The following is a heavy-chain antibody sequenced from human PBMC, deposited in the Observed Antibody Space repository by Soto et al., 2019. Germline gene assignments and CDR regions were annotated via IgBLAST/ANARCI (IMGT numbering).Heavy chain of an antibody. CDR3: AIGKRIPVGLEVAGPPYYFDY. CDR2: TKPDSGGT. V-gene: IGHV1-2*02. Sequence: ASVKVSCKASGYTFTAYHMHWVRQAPGQGLEWMGWTKPDSGGTRYAKTFQGRVTMTRDKSISTAYMELSRLRSDDTAVYYCAIGKRIPVGLEVAGPPYYFDYWGQGTLVTVSS. J-gene: IGHJ4*02. CDR1: GYTFTAYH. D-gene: IGHD6-19*01.